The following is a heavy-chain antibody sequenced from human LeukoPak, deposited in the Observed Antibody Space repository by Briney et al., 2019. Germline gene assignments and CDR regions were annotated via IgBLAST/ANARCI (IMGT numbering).Heavy chain of an antibody. CDR2: ISNDGSSR. J-gene: IGHJ4*01. Sequence: GGSLRLSCAASGFTFTNYWMHWVRQGQGKGLVWVSRISNDGSSRHYADSVKRRFTISRDNSKNMMYLQMNSLRAEDTAVYYCASASSHRIAAGGDYWGHGTLVTVSS. V-gene: IGHV3-74*01. D-gene: IGHD6-13*01. CDR1: GFTFTNYW. CDR3: ASASSHRIAAGGDY.